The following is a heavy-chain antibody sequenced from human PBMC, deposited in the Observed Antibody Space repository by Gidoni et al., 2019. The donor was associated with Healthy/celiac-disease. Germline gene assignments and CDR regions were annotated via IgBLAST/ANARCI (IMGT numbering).Heavy chain of an antibody. CDR2: ISGSGGST. Sequence: EVQLLESGGGLVLLGGSLRLSCAASGFTFSSYAMSWVRQAPGKGLEWVSAISGSGGSTYYADSVKGQFTISRDNSKNTLYLQMNILRAEDTAVYYCAKMNRDYYGMDVWGQGTTVTVSS. CDR1: GFTFSSYA. CDR3: AKMNRDYYGMDV. J-gene: IGHJ6*02. V-gene: IGHV3-23*01.